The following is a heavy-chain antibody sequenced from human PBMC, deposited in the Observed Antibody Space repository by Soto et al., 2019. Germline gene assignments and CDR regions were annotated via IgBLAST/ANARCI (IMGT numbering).Heavy chain of an antibody. Sequence: RXSVQVSFKASGYTFTSYGISWVRQAPGQGLEWMGWISAYNGNTNYAQKLQGRVTMTTDTSTSTAYMELRSLRSDDTAVYYCARVITIFGVVIHWFDPWGQGTLVTVSS. CDR1: GYTFTSYG. J-gene: IGHJ5*02. CDR3: ARVITIFGVVIHWFDP. CDR2: ISAYNGNT. D-gene: IGHD3-3*01. V-gene: IGHV1-18*01.